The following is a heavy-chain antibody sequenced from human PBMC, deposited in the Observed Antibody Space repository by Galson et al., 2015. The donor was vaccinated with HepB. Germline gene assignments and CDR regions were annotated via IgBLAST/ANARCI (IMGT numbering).Heavy chain of an antibody. Sequence: SLRLSCAASGFTFSSYWMSWVRQAPGKGLEWVANIKQDGSEKYYVDSVKGRFTISRDNAKNSLYLQMNSLRAEDTAVYYCARESGSYYYYGMDVWGQGTTVTVSS. V-gene: IGHV3-7*03. D-gene: IGHD3-10*01. CDR3: ARESGSYYYYGMDV. J-gene: IGHJ6*02. CDR1: GFTFSSYW. CDR2: IKQDGSEK.